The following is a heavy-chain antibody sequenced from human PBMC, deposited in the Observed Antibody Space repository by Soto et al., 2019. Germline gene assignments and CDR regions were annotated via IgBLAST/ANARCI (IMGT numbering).Heavy chain of an antibody. CDR3: ARLGGVYSGYDFSAY. J-gene: IGHJ4*02. V-gene: IGHV4-39*01. Sequence: SETLSLTCTVSGGSISSSSYYWGWIRQPPGKGLEWIGSIYYSGSTYYNPSLKSRVTISVDTSKNQFSLKLSSVTAADTAVYYCARLGGVYSGYDFSAYWGQGTLVTVSS. D-gene: IGHD5-12*01. CDR2: IYYSGST. CDR1: GGSISSSSYY.